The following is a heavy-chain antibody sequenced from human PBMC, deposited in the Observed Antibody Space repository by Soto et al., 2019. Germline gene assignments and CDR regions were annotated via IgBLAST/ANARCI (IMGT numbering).Heavy chain of an antibody. D-gene: IGHD2-15*01. CDR3: ARGQVVAAQH. J-gene: IGHJ4*02. Sequence: LQLQESGSGLVKPSQTLSLTCAVSGGSISSGGYSWSWIRQPPGQCLEWDGYIYHSGSTSYNPSLKSRVNISVDRSKNQFSLKLSSVTAADTAVYYCARGQVVAAQHWGQGTLVTVSS. CDR1: GGSISSGGYS. CDR2: IYHSGST. V-gene: IGHV4-30-2*01.